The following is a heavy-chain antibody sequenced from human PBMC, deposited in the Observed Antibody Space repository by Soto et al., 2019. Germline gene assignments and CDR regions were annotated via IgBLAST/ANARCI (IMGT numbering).Heavy chain of an antibody. V-gene: IGHV1-69*12. CDR1: GGTFSSYA. Sequence: QVQLVQSGAEVKKPGSSVKVSCKASGGTFSSYAISWVRQAPGQGLEWMGGIIPIFGTANYAQKFQGRVTITAXXSXSXXYMELSSLRSEDTAVYYCASYDYVWGSYRFDAFDIWGQGTMVTVSS. CDR2: IIPIFGTA. CDR3: ASYDYVWGSYRFDAFDI. J-gene: IGHJ3*02. D-gene: IGHD3-16*02.